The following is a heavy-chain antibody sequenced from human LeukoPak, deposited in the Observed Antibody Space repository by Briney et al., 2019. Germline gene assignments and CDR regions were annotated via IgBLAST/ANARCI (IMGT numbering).Heavy chain of an antibody. Sequence: GGSLRLSCAASGFTFSSYAMSWIRQAPGKGLEWVSYISSSGSTIYYADSVKGRFTISRDNAKNSLYLQMNSLRAEDTAVYYCARVRAYYDILTGYLTTNWFDPWGQGTLVTVSS. CDR1: GFTFSSYA. V-gene: IGHV3-11*04. CDR3: ARVRAYYDILTGYLTTNWFDP. CDR2: ISSSGSTI. D-gene: IGHD3-9*01. J-gene: IGHJ5*02.